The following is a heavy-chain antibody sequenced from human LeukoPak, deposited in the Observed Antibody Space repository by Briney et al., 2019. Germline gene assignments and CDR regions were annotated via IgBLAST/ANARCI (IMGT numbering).Heavy chain of an antibody. V-gene: IGHV4-59*08. Sequence: PSETLSLTCTVSGGSISSYCWSWIRQPPGKGLEWIGYIYYSGSTNYNPSLKSRVTISVDTSKNQFSLKLSSVTAADTAVYYCARHKGAGIAVAPADYWGQGTLVTVSS. CDR3: ARHKGAGIAVAPADY. D-gene: IGHD6-19*01. J-gene: IGHJ4*02. CDR1: GGSISSYC. CDR2: IYYSGST.